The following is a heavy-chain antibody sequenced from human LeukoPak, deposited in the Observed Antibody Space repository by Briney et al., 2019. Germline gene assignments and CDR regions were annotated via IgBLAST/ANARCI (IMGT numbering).Heavy chain of an antibody. CDR3: ARATGGLRYFDWLFDY. CDR1: GGTFSSYG. D-gene: IGHD3-9*01. CDR2: IILIFGTA. V-gene: IGHV1-69*01. Sequence: ASVKVSCTASGGTFSSYGISWVRQAPRQGLEWMGGIILIFGTATYAQKFQGRVTITADESASTAYVELSSLRSEDTAVYYCARATGGLRYFDWLFDYWGQGTLVTVSS. J-gene: IGHJ4*02.